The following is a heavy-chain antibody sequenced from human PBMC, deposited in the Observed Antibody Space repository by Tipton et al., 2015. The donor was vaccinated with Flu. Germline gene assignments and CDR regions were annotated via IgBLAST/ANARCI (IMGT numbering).Heavy chain of an antibody. CDR2: LTRSGGTT. Sequence: SLRLSCAASGFTFSLYAMTWVRQAPGKGLEWVSSLTRSGGTTHYAGSVRGRFTISRDNSKNIVYMQMNRLRAEDTAVYYCAKGYGSPDVWGQGTTVTVSS. D-gene: IGHD6-19*01. J-gene: IGHJ6*02. CDR3: AKGYGSPDV. V-gene: IGHV3-23*01. CDR1: GFTFSLYA.